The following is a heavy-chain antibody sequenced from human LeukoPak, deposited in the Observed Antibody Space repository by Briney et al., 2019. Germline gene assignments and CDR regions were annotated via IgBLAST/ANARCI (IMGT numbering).Heavy chain of an antibody. CDR1: GFTVSSNY. CDR3: ARGVAYSYDPFDY. D-gene: IGHD5-18*01. Sequence: GGSLRLSCAASGFTVSSNYMSWVRQAPGKGLEWVSVIYSGGSTYYADSVKGRFTISRDNSKNTLYLQMNSLRAEDTAVYYCARGVAYSYDPFDYWGQGTLVTVYS. CDR2: IYSGGST. J-gene: IGHJ4*02. V-gene: IGHV3-66*01.